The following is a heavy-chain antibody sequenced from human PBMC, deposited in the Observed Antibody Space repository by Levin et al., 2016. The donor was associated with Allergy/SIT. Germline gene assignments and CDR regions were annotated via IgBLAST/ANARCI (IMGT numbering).Heavy chain of an antibody. V-gene: IGHV3-53*01. CDR3: GRENVDTSMVRGQYRYYYNGMDV. CDR1: GFVFGTSA. CDR2: IYALGDT. Sequence: GGSLRLSCVTSGFVFGTSAMSWVRQAPGKGLEWVSVIYALGDTFYTDSVKGRFTISRDNSKNMLYLQMSSLRVEDTAVYYCGRENVDTSMVRGQYRYYYNGMDVWGQGTTVTVSS. D-gene: IGHD5-18*01. J-gene: IGHJ6*02.